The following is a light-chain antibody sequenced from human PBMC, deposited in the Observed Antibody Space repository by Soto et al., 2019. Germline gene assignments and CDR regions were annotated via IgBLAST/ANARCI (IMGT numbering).Light chain of an antibody. CDR1: QSVSNN. Sequence: EVVMTQSPATLSVSPGERATVSFRASQSVSNNLAWYQQKPGQAPRLLIYGASTRATGIPARFSGSGSGTEFTLTISSLQSEDFAVYYCQQYNNWPGTFGQGTKVDIK. V-gene: IGKV3D-15*01. J-gene: IGKJ1*01. CDR3: QQYNNWPGT. CDR2: GAS.